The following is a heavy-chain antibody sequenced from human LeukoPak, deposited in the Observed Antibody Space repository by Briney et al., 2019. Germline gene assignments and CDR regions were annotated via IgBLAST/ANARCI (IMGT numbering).Heavy chain of an antibody. V-gene: IGHV3-7*01. CDR1: GFTFSNYW. CDR2: IKQDGSEK. CDR3: ASCGYQLLGCGY. Sequence: AGGSLRLSCAASGFTFSNYWMSWVRQAPGKGLEWVANIKQDGSEKYYVDSVKGRFTISRDNAKNSLYLQMNSLRAEDTAVYYCASCGYQLLGCGYWGQGTLVTVSS. D-gene: IGHD2-2*01. J-gene: IGHJ4*02.